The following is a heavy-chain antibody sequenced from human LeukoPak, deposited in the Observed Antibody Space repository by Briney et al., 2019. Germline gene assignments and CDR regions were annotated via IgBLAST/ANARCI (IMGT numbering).Heavy chain of an antibody. V-gene: IGHV4-4*07. J-gene: IGHJ6*03. CDR2: IYRSGST. CDR1: GGSISSYY. CDR3: ARWVESTNYYYMDV. D-gene: IGHD5-24*01. Sequence: SETLSLTCTVPGGSISSYYWSWIRQPAGKGLEWFGRIYRSGSTNYNPALKSRVTISVDTSKNQLSLKLSSVTAADTAVYYCARWVESTNYYYMDVWGKGTTVTVSS.